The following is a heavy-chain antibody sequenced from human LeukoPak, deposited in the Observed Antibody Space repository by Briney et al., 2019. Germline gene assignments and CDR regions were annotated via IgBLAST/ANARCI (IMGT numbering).Heavy chain of an antibody. D-gene: IGHD3-22*01. CDR3: AKAPYYYESSGYCKH. V-gene: IGHV1-2*02. Sequence: ASVKVSCKASGYTFTGYYIHWVRQAPGQGLEWMGWINPNSGGTNYTQKLRSRVTMTRDTSISTAYMELSRLRSDDTAVDYCAKAPYYYESSGYCKHWGQGTMVTVSS. J-gene: IGHJ3*01. CDR2: INPNSGGT. CDR1: GYTFTGYY.